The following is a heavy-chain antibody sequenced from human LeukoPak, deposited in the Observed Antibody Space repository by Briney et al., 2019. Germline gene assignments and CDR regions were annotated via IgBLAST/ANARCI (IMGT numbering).Heavy chain of an antibody. CDR1: GFTFSSYA. D-gene: IGHD6-19*01. CDR2: ISYDGSNK. J-gene: IGHJ6*02. CDR3: ARGAVAGTYYYYGMDV. V-gene: IGHV3-30-3*01. Sequence: GGSLRLSCAASGFTFSSYAMPWVRQAPGKGLEWVAVISYDGSNKYYADSVKGRFTISRDNSKNTLYLQMNSVRAEDTAVYYCARGAVAGTYYYYGMDVWGQGTTVTVSS.